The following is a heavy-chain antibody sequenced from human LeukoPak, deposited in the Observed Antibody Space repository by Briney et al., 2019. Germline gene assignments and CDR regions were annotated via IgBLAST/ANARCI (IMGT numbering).Heavy chain of an antibody. J-gene: IGHJ3*02. D-gene: IGHD1-26*01. V-gene: IGHV4-59*01. CDR2: IYYSGST. CDR3: ARGLVGATWSI. CDR1: GGSISSYY. Sequence: KPSETLSLTCTVSGGSISSYYWSWLRQPPGKGLEWVGYIYYSGSTNYNPSLKSRVTISVDTSKNQFSLKLSSVTAADTAVYYCARGLVGATWSIWGQGTMVTVSS.